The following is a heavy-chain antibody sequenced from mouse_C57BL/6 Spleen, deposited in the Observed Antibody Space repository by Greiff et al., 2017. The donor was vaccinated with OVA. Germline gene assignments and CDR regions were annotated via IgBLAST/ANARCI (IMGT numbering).Heavy chain of an antibody. D-gene: IGHD2-5*01. Sequence: QVQLQQSGPELVKPGASVKISCKASGYAFSSSWMNWVKQRPGKGLEWIGRIYPGDGDTNYNGKFKGKATLTADKSSSTAYMQLSSLTSEDSAVYFCARGGDYSTDWYFDVWGTGTTVTVSS. CDR3: ARGGDYSTDWYFDV. CDR2: IYPGDGDT. CDR1: GYAFSSSW. V-gene: IGHV1-82*01. J-gene: IGHJ1*03.